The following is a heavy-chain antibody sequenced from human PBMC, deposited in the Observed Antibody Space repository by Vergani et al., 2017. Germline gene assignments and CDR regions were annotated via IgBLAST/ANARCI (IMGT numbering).Heavy chain of an antibody. CDR3: ARDPRPVGATPPSDY. CDR2: IYSGGST. J-gene: IGHJ4*02. V-gene: IGHV3-53*01. CDR1: GFTVSSNY. Sequence: EVQLVESGGGLIQPGGSLRLSCAASGFTVSSNYMSWVRQAPGKGLEGVSVIYSGGSTYYADSVKGRFTISRGNPKNTLYLQMNSLRAEDTAVDYCARDPRPVGATPPSDYWGQGTLVTVSS. D-gene: IGHD1-26*01.